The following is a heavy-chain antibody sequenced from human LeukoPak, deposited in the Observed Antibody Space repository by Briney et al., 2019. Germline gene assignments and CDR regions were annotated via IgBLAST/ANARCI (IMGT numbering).Heavy chain of an antibody. J-gene: IGHJ4*02. Sequence: GESLQISCAASGFTVSSNYMSWVRQAPGKGLEWVSVIYSGGSTYYADSVKGRLTISRDNSKNTLYLQMNSLRAEDTAVYYCARLFGSGSYYSWGQGTLVTVSS. CDR3: ARLFGSGSYYS. CDR2: IYSGGST. V-gene: IGHV3-53*01. D-gene: IGHD3-10*01. CDR1: GFTVSSNY.